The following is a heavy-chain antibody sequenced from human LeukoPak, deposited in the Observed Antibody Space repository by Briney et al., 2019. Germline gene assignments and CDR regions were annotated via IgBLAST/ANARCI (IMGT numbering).Heavy chain of an antibody. CDR3: ARDFLDIVGATTFDY. V-gene: IGHV1-2*02. J-gene: IGHJ4*02. D-gene: IGHD1-26*01. CDR1: GYTFTGYY. CDR2: INPNSGGT. Sequence: ASVKVSCKASGYTFTGYYMHWVRQAPGQGLEWMGWINPNSGGTNYAQKFQGRVTTTRDTSISTAYMELSRLRSDDTAVYYCARDFLDIVGATTFDYWGQGTLVTVSS.